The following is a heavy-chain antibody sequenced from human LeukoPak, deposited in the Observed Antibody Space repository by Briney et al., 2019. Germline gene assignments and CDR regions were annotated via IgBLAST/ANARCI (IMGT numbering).Heavy chain of an antibody. CDR3: AKSPYCGGDCYSYYYYYGMDV. CDR2: ISGSGGST. CDR1: GFTFSSYA. V-gene: IGHV3-23*01. J-gene: IGHJ6*02. Sequence: GGSLRLSCAASGFTFSSYAMSWVRQAPGRGLEWVSAISGSGGSTYYADSVKGRFTISRDNSKNTLYLQMNSLRAEDTAVYYCAKSPYCGGDCYSYYYYYGMDVWGQGTTVTVSS. D-gene: IGHD2-21*02.